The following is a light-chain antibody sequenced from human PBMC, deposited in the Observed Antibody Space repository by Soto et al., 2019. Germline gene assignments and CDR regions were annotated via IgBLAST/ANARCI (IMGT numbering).Light chain of an antibody. J-gene: IGLJ1*01. CDR3: YSYSSSRSTFYV. Sequence: QSALTQPASVSGSPGQSITISCAGTSSDIGGSNYVSWYQQHPGKAPKLMIYGVSNRPSGVSNRFSGSKSGNTASLTISGLQAEDEADYFCYSYSSSRSTFYVFGTGTKVTVL. V-gene: IGLV2-14*03. CDR2: GVS. CDR1: SSDIGGSNY.